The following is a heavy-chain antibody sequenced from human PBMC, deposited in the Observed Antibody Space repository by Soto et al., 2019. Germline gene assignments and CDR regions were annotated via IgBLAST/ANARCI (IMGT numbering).Heavy chain of an antibody. CDR1: GGSISSSSYY. CDR3: ARSYYCGSGSYYNLPFDP. CDR2: IYYSGST. V-gene: IGHV4-39*01. J-gene: IGHJ5*02. Sequence: SETLSLTCTVSGGSISSSSYYWGWIRQPPGKGLEWIGSIYYSGSTYYNPSLKSRVTISVDTSKNQFSLKLSSVTAADTAVYYCARSYYCGSGSYYNLPFDPWGQGTLVTVSS. D-gene: IGHD3-10*01.